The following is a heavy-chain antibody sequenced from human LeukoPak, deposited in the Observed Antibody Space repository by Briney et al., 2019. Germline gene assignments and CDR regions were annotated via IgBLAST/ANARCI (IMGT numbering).Heavy chain of an antibody. J-gene: IGHJ4*02. CDR1: GGSISSSSYY. CDR3: ARLPPYYDYVWGSYRFGYFDY. Sequence: SETLSLTCTVSGGSISSSSYYWGWIRQPPGKGLEWIGSSYYSGSTYYNPSLKSRVTISVDTSKNQFSLKLSSVTAADTAVYYCARLPPYYDYVWGSYRFGYFDYWGQGTLVTVSS. CDR2: SYYSGST. D-gene: IGHD3-16*02. V-gene: IGHV4-39*01.